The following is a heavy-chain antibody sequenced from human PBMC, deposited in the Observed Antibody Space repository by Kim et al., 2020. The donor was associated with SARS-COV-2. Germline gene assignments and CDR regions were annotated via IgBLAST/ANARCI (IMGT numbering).Heavy chain of an antibody. D-gene: IGHD3-22*01. CDR1: GGSISSSFNY. J-gene: IGHJ4*02. Sequence: SETLSLTCTVSGGSISSSFNYWGWIRQPPGKGLEWLGSVYHSGSTYDSPSLKSRVTVSVDTSKNEFYLKVTSVTAADTAVYFCARLPHDSSGYVDSWGPGSLVTVSS. CDR3: ARLPHDSSGYVDS. CDR2: VYHSGST. V-gene: IGHV4-39*01.